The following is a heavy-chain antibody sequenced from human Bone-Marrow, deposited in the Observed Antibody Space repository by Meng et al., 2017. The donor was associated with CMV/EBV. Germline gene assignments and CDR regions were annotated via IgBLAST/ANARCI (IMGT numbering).Heavy chain of an antibody. V-gene: IGHV4-39*07. J-gene: IGHJ4*02. D-gene: IGHD1-14*01. CDR3: ARVGVRLRFNWNHPFDY. Sequence: SETLSLTCTVPGGSISSSSYYWGWIRQPPGKGLEWIGSIYYSGNTYYNPSLKSRVTISVDTSKNQFSLKVSSVTAADTAVYYCARVGVRLRFNWNHPFDYWGKGTLVTVSS. CDR1: GGSISSSSYY. CDR2: IYYSGNT.